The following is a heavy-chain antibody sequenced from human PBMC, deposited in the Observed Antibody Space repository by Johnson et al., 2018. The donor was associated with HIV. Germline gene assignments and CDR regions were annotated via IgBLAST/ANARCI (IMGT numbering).Heavy chain of an antibody. D-gene: IGHD3-22*01. V-gene: IGHV3-13*01. CDR3: ARVRYYYDYAAFDL. CDR1: GFTFSSYD. Sequence: VQLVESGGGLVQPGGSLRLSCAASGFTFSSYDMHWVRQATGKGLEWVSAIGTAGDTYYPGYVKGRFTISRENAKNSLYLQMNSLRAGDTAVYYCARVRYYYDYAAFDLWGQGTMVTVSS. J-gene: IGHJ3*01. CDR2: IGTAGDT.